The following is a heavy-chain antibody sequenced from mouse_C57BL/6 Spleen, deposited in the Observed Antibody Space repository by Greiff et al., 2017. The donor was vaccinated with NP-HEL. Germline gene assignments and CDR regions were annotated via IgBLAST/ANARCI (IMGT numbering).Heavy chain of an antibody. Sequence: EVKLQQSGAELVRPGASVKLSCTASGFNIKDDYMHWVKQRPEQGLEWIGWIDPENGDTEYASKFQGKATITADTSSNTAYLQLSSLTSEDTAVYYCTTPITTVVAEYFDVWGTGTTVTVSS. D-gene: IGHD1-1*01. V-gene: IGHV14-4*01. CDR1: GFNIKDDY. CDR3: TTPITTVVAEYFDV. CDR2: IDPENGDT. J-gene: IGHJ1*03.